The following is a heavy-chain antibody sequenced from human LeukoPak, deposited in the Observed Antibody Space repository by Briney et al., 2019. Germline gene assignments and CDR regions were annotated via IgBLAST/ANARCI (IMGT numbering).Heavy chain of an antibody. V-gene: IGHV3-30*03. D-gene: IGHD3-22*01. CDR3: AREGGYYEVDAFDI. J-gene: IGHJ3*02. CDR1: GFTFSSYG. CDR2: ISYDGSNK. Sequence: GGSLRLSCEASGFTFSSYGMQWVRQAPGKGLEWVAVISYDGSNKYYADSVKGRFTISRDNSKNTLYLQMNSLRAEDTAVYYCAREGGYYEVDAFDIWGQGTMVTVSS.